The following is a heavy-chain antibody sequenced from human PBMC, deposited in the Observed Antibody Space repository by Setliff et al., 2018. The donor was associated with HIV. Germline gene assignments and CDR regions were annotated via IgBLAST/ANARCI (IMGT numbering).Heavy chain of an antibody. J-gene: IGHJ5*02. CDR1: GGSISSGDYY. Sequence: PSETLSLTCTVSGGSISSGDYYWSWIRQPPGEGLEWIGYIYYSGSTYYNPSLKSRVTISVDTSKNQFSLKLSSVTAADTAAYYCARVTAITTVTTTAGWFDPWGQGTLVTVSS. D-gene: IGHD4-17*01. CDR3: ARVTAITTVTTTAGWFDP. V-gene: IGHV4-30-4*08. CDR2: IYYSGST.